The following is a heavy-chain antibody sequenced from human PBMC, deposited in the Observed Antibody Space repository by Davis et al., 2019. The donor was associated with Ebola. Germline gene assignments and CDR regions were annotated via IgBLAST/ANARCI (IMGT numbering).Heavy chain of an antibody. V-gene: IGHV4-4*02. J-gene: IGHJ4*02. Sequence: MPGGSLRLSCTVSGGSISSSNWWSWVRQPPGKGLEWIGEIYHSGSTNYNPSLKSRVTISVDKSKNQFSLKLSSVTAADTAVYYCARDGTMVRGVHFDYWGQGTLVTVSS. CDR2: IYHSGST. CDR1: GGSISSSNW. CDR3: ARDGTMVRGVHFDY. D-gene: IGHD3-10*01.